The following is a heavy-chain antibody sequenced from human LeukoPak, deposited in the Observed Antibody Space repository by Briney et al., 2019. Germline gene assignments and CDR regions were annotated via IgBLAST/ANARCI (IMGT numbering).Heavy chain of an antibody. CDR1: GYTFTGYY. CDR3: ATLYGDYEVLYY. CDR2: ISPNSGGT. V-gene: IGHV1-2*02. D-gene: IGHD4-17*01. J-gene: IGHJ4*02. Sequence: GASVKVSCKASGYTFTGYYMHWVRQAPGQGLEWMGWISPNSGGTNYAQKLQGRVTMTRDASISTAYMELSRLRSDDTAVYYCATLYGDYEVLYYWGQGTLVTVSS.